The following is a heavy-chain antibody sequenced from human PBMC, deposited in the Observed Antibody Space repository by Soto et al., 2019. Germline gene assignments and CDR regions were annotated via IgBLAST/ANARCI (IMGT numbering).Heavy chain of an antibody. CDR1: GGTFSSYA. CDR2: ISPNFGNT. Sequence: ASVKVSCKASGGTFSSYAISWVRQAPGQGLEWKGWISPNFGNTNYVQKFQGRVTMTTETSTSTSYMELRDLTSDDTAVYFCARDWRGAEGFDPWGQGTLVTVSS. J-gene: IGHJ5*02. V-gene: IGHV1-18*01. CDR3: ARDWRGAEGFDP. D-gene: IGHD3-3*01.